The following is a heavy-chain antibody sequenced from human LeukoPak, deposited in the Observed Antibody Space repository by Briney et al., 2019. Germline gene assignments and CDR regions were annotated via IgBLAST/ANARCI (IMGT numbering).Heavy chain of an antibody. D-gene: IGHD6-19*01. V-gene: IGHV1-69*04. CDR3: ATDLHYGIAVASDY. CDR2: IIPILGIA. Sequence: VASVKVSCKASGGTFSSYAISWVRQAPGQGLEWMGRIIPILGIANYAQKFQGRVTITADKSTSTAYMELSSLRSEDTAVYYCATDLHYGIAVASDYWGQGTLVTVSS. J-gene: IGHJ4*02. CDR1: GGTFSSYA.